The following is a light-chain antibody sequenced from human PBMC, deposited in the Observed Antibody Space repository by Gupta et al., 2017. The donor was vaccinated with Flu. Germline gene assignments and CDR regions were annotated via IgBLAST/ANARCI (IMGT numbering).Light chain of an antibody. CDR3: HKYGTSPT. J-gene: IGKJ1*01. V-gene: IGKV3-20*01. CDR1: QSLTSSY. Sequence: GERATLSCRASQSLTSSYLAWYQQKPGQAPRLLSFGTTNRATGIPDRFSGSGSGTDFTLAISRLEPEDFAVYFCHKYGTSPTFGQGTKVEI. CDR2: GTT.